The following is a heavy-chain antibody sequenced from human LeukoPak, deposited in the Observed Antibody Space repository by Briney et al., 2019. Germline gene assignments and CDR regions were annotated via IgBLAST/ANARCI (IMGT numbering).Heavy chain of an antibody. Sequence: ASVKVSCKASGYTFTAYYIHWVRQAPGQGLQWMGWINPNSGGTNYAQKFQGWVTMTRDTSISTAYMELSRLRSDDTAVYYCARPEGGLRSDAFDIWGQGTMVTVSS. J-gene: IGHJ3*02. CDR3: ARPEGGLRSDAFDI. D-gene: IGHD5-12*01. CDR1: GYTFTAYY. V-gene: IGHV1-2*04. CDR2: INPNSGGT.